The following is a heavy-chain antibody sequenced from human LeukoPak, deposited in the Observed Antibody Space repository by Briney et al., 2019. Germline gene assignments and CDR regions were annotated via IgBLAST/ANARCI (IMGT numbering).Heavy chain of an antibody. CDR1: GGSISSGDNY. J-gene: IGHJ4*02. V-gene: IGHV4-30-4*01. Sequence: SETLSLACTVSGGSISSGDNYWIWIRQPPGKGLEWIGYIYYSGSTFYNPSLKSRVTMSVDTSKNQFSLKLSSVTAADTAVYYCARGELLYDYWGQGTLVTVSS. D-gene: IGHD2-15*01. CDR2: IYYSGST. CDR3: ARGELLYDY.